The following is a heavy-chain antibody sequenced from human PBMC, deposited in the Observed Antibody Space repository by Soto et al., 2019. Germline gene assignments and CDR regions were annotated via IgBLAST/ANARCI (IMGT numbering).Heavy chain of an antibody. D-gene: IGHD2-2*01. CDR1: GYTFTSYG. Sequence: QVQLVQSGAEVKKPGASVKVSCKASGYTFTSYGISWVRQAPGQGLEWMGWISAYNGNTNYAQKLQGRVTMTRDKSTSTAYMEMRSLRSDDTAVYYCARQIGCSSTSCYSWFEPWGQGTLVTVSS. CDR3: ARQIGCSSTSCYSWFEP. CDR2: ISAYNGNT. V-gene: IGHV1-18*01. J-gene: IGHJ5*02.